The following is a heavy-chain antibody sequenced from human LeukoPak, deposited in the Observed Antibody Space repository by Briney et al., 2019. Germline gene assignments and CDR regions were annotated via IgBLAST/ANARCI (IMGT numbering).Heavy chain of an antibody. CDR2: IYYSGST. D-gene: IGHD6-13*01. CDR1: GGSISRYY. V-gene: IGHV4-59*01. J-gene: IGHJ6*03. Sequence: SETLSLTCTVSGGSISRYYWSWIRQPPGEGLEWSGYIYYSGSTNYNSSLKSRVTISVDTSKNQFSLNLSSVTAADTAVYYCARGPYSSSRGTYYYYMDVWGKGTTVTVSS. CDR3: ARGPYSSSRGTYYYYMDV.